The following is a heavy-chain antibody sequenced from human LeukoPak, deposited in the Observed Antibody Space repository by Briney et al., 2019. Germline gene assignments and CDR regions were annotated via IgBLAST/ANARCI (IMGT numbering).Heavy chain of an antibody. CDR1: GGTFSSYA. CDR2: IIPILGIA. Sequence: SVKVSCKASGGTFSSYAISWVRQAPGQGLEWMGRIIPILGIANYAQKFQGRVTITADKSTSTAYMELSSLRSEDTAVYYCASCSGTSCYYYYGMDVWGQGTTVTVSS. D-gene: IGHD2-2*01. CDR3: ASCSGTSCYYYYGMDV. V-gene: IGHV1-69*04. J-gene: IGHJ6*02.